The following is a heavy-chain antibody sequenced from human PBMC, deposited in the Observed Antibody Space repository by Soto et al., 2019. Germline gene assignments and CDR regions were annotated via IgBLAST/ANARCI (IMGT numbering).Heavy chain of an antibody. CDR3: ARGGFSYGMDV. CDR1: GFTFSSHG. V-gene: IGHV3-74*01. J-gene: IGHJ6*02. D-gene: IGHD3-3*01. Sequence: PGGSLRLSCAASGFTFSSHGMHWVRHTPGKGLVWVSYISNDGSSTTYADSVKGRFTISRDNAKNTMYLQMNSLRVEDTAVYYCARGGFSYGMDVWGQGTTVTLSS. CDR2: ISNDGSST.